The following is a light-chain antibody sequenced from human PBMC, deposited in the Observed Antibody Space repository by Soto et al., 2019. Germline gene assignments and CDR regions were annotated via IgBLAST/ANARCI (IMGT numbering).Light chain of an antibody. CDR3: QQRSNWPYT. CDR1: QSVSSY. Sequence: EIVLTQSPATLSLSPGERATLSCRASQSVSSYLAWYQQKPGQARRLLIYDASNRATGIPARFSGSGSGTDFTLTISSLEPEDCAVYYCQQRSNWPYTFGQGTKLEIK. CDR2: DAS. J-gene: IGKJ2*01. V-gene: IGKV3-11*01.